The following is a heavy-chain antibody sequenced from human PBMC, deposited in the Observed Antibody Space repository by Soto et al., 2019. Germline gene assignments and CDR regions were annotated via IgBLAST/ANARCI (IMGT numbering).Heavy chain of an antibody. CDR3: ARELFVVVIISYHYYMGV. J-gene: IGHJ6*03. V-gene: IGHV6-1*01. D-gene: IGHD3-3*01. Sequence: SQTLSLTCAISGDSVSSNSAAWNWIRQSPSRGLEWLGRTYYRSKWYNDYAVSVKSRITINPDTSKNQFSLQLNSVTPEDTAVYYCARELFVVVIISYHYYMGVWGKGTTVPVAS. CDR1: GDSVSSNSAA. CDR2: TYYRSKWYN.